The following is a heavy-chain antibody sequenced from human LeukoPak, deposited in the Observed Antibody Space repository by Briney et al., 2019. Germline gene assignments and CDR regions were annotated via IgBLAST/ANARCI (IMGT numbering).Heavy chain of an antibody. V-gene: IGHV3-48*03. CDR1: GFTFSSYE. CDR3: ARDLPLGYCSGGSCKGFDY. D-gene: IGHD2-15*01. CDR2: ISSSGSTI. Sequence: PGGSLRLSCAASGFTFSSYEMNWLRQAPGKGLEWVSYISSSGSTIYYADSVKGRFTISRDNATNSLYLQMNSRRVEDTAVYYCARDLPLGYCSGGSCKGFDYWGQGNLVTVSS. J-gene: IGHJ4*02.